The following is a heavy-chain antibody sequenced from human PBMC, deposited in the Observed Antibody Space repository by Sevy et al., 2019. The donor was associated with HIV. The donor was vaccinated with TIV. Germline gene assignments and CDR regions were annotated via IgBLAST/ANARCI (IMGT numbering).Heavy chain of an antibody. CDR2: FCFGGSKI. Sequence: GESLKISCAASGFTFSIYTMSWVRQAPGKGLEWVSTFCFGGSKIYYADSVKGRFTISRDNSRNTVYLQMNSLRADDTPVYYCAREGCTQSHAYWGQGTLVTVSS. CDR1: GFTFSIYT. J-gene: IGHJ4*02. V-gene: IGHV3-23*01. CDR3: AREGCTQSHAY. D-gene: IGHD2-8*01.